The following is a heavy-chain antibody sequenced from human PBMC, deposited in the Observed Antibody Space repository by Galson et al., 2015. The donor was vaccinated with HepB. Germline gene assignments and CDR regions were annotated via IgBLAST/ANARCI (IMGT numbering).Heavy chain of an antibody. CDR3: ERDLILAARGRAFDC. D-gene: IGHD2-15*01. V-gene: IGHV3-74*01. J-gene: IGHJ4*02. Sequence: LSLSCAASGFTFSSYWMHCVRQAPGMGLVGGSHIRSDGSGTSYADSGQGRFTMSRDNANNKLYPQMNNLRVEDTAVYYCERDLILAARGRAFDCWGQGTLVTVSS. CDR2: IRSDGSGT. CDR1: GFTFSSYW.